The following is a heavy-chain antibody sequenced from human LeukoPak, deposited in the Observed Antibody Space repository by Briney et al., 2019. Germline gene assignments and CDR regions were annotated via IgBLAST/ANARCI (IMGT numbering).Heavy chain of an antibody. CDR3: ARHVTTVVTDFDN. V-gene: IGHV4-39*01. J-gene: IGHJ4*02. Sequence: PSETLSLTCTVSGGSISSYYWGWIRQPPGKGLEWIGTISYSGSTYYNPSLKSRVTISVDTSKNQFSLMLRSVTAADAAVYYCARHVTTVVTDFDNWGQGTLVTVSS. CDR2: ISYSGST. D-gene: IGHD4-23*01. CDR1: GGSISSYY.